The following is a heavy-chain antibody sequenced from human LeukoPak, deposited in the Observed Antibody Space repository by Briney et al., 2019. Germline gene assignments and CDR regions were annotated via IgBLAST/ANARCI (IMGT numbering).Heavy chain of an antibody. CDR1: GFTFSDYY. D-gene: IGHD6-13*01. Sequence: PGGSLRLSCAASGFTFSDYYMTWIRQAPGQGLEWISYVSGSDEDKYYAGSVKGRFTISRDNGKNSLYLQMNSLRVEDTAIYYCARAGGTSWADYWGQGTLVTVSS. CDR3: ARAGGTSWADY. V-gene: IGHV3-11*04. CDR2: VSGSDEDK. J-gene: IGHJ4*02.